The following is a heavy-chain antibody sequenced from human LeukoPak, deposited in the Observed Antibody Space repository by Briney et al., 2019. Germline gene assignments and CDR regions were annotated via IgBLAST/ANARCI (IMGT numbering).Heavy chain of an antibody. CDR2: ISTGSSYI. D-gene: IGHD6-25*01. CDR1: GFTFRSST. J-gene: IGHJ6*02. Sequence: PGGSLRLSCAASGFTFRSSTINWVRQAPGKGLEWVSSISTGSSYIYYADSVKGRFTISRDNAKNSLYLQMNSLRAEDTAVFYCARDRSPIAADDMDVWGRGTTVTVSS. CDR3: ARDRSPIAADDMDV. V-gene: IGHV3-21*03.